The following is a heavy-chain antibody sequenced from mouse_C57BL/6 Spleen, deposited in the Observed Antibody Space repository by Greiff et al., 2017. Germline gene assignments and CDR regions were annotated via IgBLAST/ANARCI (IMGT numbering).Heavy chain of an antibody. CDR1: GFNIKNTY. CDR2: IDPANGNT. D-gene: IGHD4-1*01. Sequence: DVKLVESVAELVRPGASVKLSCTASGFNIKNTYMHWVKQRPEQGLEWIGRIDPANGNTKYAPKFQGKATITADTSSNTAYLQLSSLTSEDTAIYYCARRGDNWDVSWYFDVWGTGTTVTVSS. J-gene: IGHJ1*03. CDR3: ARRGDNWDVSWYFDV. V-gene: IGHV14-3*01.